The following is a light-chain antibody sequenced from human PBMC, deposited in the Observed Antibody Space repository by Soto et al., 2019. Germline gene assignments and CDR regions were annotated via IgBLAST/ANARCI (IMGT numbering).Light chain of an antibody. CDR1: QGVSDF. V-gene: IGKV1-9*01. J-gene: IGKJ5*01. Sequence: DIQMTQSPSSLSASVGDRVTITCRASRASQGVSDFLAWYQHPPGKAPNLLIYGGYTLQSGVPSRFSGSGSGTEFSLTITGLQPEDFVTYYCQYLNGAPTITFGQGTRLEIK. CDR2: GGY. CDR3: QYLNGAPTIT.